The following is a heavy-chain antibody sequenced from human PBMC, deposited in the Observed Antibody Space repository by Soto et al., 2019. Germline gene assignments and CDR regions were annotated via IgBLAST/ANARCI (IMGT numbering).Heavy chain of an antibody. CDR3: AKDGIRKDDY. Sequence: PGGSLRLSCSASGFSITDYAMSWVRQAPGKGLEWVSSISDSGTKTFYGDSVKVRFAISRDTSKNTVYMQMNNLRAEDTALYYCAKDGIRKDDYWGQGTVVTVSS. V-gene: IGHV3-23*01. CDR1: GFSITDYA. CDR2: ISDSGTKT. J-gene: IGHJ4*02.